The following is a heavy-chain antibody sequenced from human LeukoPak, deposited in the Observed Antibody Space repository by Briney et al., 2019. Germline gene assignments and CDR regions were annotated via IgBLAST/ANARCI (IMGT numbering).Heavy chain of an antibody. V-gene: IGHV3-53*01. CDR1: GFTFSSHW. J-gene: IGHJ4*02. CDR3: AKDGGPSSSGSQFFNY. Sequence: GGSLRLSCAASGFTFSSHWMHWVRRAPGKGLEWVSVIYSGGSTYYADSVKGRFTISRDNSKNTLYLQMNSLRAEDTAVYYCAKDGGPSSSGSQFFNYWGQGALVTVSS. CDR2: IYSGGST. D-gene: IGHD1-26*01.